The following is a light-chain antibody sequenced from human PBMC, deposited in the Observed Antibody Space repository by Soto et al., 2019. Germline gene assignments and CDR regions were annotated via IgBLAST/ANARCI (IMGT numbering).Light chain of an antibody. V-gene: IGKV1-33*01. CDR2: DAS. Sequence: DIQMTQSPSSLSASVGDRVTITCQASQDISNYLNWYQQKPGKAPKLLIYDASNLETGVPSRFSGSGSGTDFSFTISSLKPEGIATYYCQQYDNLPLTFGPGTKVDIK. J-gene: IGKJ3*01. CDR1: QDISNY. CDR3: QQYDNLPLT.